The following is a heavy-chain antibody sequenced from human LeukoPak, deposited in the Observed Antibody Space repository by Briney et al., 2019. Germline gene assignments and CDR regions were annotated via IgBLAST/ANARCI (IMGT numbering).Heavy chain of an antibody. D-gene: IGHD3-9*01. Sequence: TGGSLRLSCAASGFTFSSYAMSWVRQAPGKGLEWVSAISGSGGSTYYADSVKGRFTISRDNSKNTLYVQMNSLRAEDTAVYYCAKHPQLRYFDWFPTFFDWGQGTLVTVSS. V-gene: IGHV3-23*01. CDR2: ISGSGGST. CDR1: GFTFSSYA. J-gene: IGHJ4*02. CDR3: AKHPQLRYFDWFPTFFD.